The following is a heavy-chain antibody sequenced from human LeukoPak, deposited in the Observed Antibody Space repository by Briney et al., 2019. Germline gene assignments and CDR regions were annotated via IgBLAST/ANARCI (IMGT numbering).Heavy chain of an antibody. J-gene: IGHJ4*02. V-gene: IGHV4-34*01. CDR1: GGSFSGYY. Sequence: SETLSLTCAVYGGSFSGYYWSWIRQPPGKGLEWIGEINHSGSTNYNPSLKSRVTISVDTSKNQFSLKLSSVTAGDTAVYYCARGRGYYYGSGSFPSHFDYWGQGTLVTVSS. D-gene: IGHD3-10*01. CDR2: INHSGST. CDR3: ARGRGYYYGSGSFPSHFDY.